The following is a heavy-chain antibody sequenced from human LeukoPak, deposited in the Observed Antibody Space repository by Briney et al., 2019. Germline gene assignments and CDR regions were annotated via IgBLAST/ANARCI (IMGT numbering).Heavy chain of an antibody. CDR3: ARVVESDAFDI. CDR1: GFTFSSYW. D-gene: IGHD2-21*01. V-gene: IGHV3-74*01. Sequence: GGSLRLSCAASGFTFSSYWMHWVRQAPGKGLVWVSRINSDGSSTSYADSVKGRFTISRDNAKNTLYLQMNSLRAEGTAVYYCARVVESDAFDIWGQGTMVTVSS. J-gene: IGHJ3*02. CDR2: INSDGSST.